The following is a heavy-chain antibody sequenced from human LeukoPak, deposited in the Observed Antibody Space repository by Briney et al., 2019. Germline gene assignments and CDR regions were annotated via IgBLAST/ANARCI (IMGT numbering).Heavy chain of an antibody. CDR2: LSGSGGST. D-gene: IGHD6-19*01. V-gene: IGHV3-23*01. J-gene: IGHJ1*01. Sequence: GGSLRLSCAASGFTFSSYAMSWVRQAPGKGLEWVSALSGSGGSTYYADSVKGRFTISRDNSKNTLYLQMNSLRAEDTAVYYCASQSSGWYEEYFQHWGQGTLVTVSS. CDR1: GFTFSSYA. CDR3: ASQSSGWYEEYFQH.